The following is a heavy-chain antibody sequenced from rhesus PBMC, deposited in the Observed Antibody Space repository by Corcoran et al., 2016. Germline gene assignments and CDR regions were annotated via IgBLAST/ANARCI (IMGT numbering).Heavy chain of an antibody. Sequence: LQLQESGPGLVKPSETLSVTCAVSGGSIRSSSWSLIRPAPGTGLEWIGYIYGSGSSTNYNPSLKSRVTLSVDTSKNQLSLKLSSVTAAETAVDYCASDRGYSYSYLGYWGQGVLVTVSS. CDR3: ASDRGYSYSYLGY. CDR2: IYGSGSST. CDR1: GGSIRSSS. V-gene: IGHV4-169*02. D-gene: IGHD5-12*01. J-gene: IGHJ4*01.